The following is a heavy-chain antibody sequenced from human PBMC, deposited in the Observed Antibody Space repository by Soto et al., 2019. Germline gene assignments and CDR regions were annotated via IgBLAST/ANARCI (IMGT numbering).Heavy chain of an antibody. CDR3: ARSQGSSTSLEIYYYYYYGMDV. Sequence: QVQLVQSGAEVKKPGSSVKVSCKASGGTFSSYAISWVRQAPGQGLEWMGGIIPISDTTYYEQKFQGRVTITADESTSTAYMELSSLRSEATAVYYCARSQGSSTSLEIYYYYYYGMDVWGQGTTVTVSS. CDR2: IIPISDTT. J-gene: IGHJ6*02. V-gene: IGHV1-69*01. CDR1: GGTFSSYA. D-gene: IGHD2-2*01.